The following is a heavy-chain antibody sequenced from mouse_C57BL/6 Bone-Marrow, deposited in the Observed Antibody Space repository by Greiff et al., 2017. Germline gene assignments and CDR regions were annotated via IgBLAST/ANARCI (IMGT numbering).Heavy chain of an antibody. CDR1: GYTFTGYY. V-gene: IGHV1-42*01. D-gene: IGHD1-1*01. Sequence: EVQLQESGPELVKPGGSVKISCKASGYTFTGYYMNWVRQSPEKSLEWMGEINPGTGCTTYNQKFKGRVTLTVDNSSSTAYMQLKSLTSEDSAVYYCARRGGTTVVTGYWGQGTPLTVSS. J-gene: IGHJ2*01. CDR2: INPGTGCT. CDR3: ARRGGTTVVTGY.